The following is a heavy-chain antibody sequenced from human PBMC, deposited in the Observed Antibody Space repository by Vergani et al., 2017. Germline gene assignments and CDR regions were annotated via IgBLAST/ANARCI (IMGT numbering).Heavy chain of an antibody. CDR1: GGSISSYY. D-gene: IGHD3-3*01. J-gene: IGHJ5*02. V-gene: IGHV4-59*01. Sequence: QVQLQESGPGLVKPSETLSLTCTVSGGSISSYYWSWIRQPPGKGLEWIGYIYYSGSTNYNPSLKSRVTISVDTSKNQFSLKLSSVTDADTAVYYWARVVSFGVVRVGWFDPWGQGTLVTVSS. CDR3: ARVVSFGVVRVGWFDP. CDR2: IYYSGST.